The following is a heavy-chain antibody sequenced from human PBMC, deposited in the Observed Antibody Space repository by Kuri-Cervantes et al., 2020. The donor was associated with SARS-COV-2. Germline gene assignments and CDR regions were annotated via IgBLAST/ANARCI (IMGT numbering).Heavy chain of an antibody. V-gene: IGHV1-18*01. D-gene: IGHD3-22*01. J-gene: IGHJ4*02. CDR2: ISAYNGNT. CDR3: ATAPKSRGYYYAPFYFDY. Sequence: ASVKVSCKASGYTFTSYGISWVRQAPGQGLEWMGWISAYNGNTNYAQKLQGRVTMTTDTSTSTAYMELRSLRSDDTAVYYCATAPKSRGYYYAPFYFDYWGQGTLVTVSS. CDR1: GYTFTSYG.